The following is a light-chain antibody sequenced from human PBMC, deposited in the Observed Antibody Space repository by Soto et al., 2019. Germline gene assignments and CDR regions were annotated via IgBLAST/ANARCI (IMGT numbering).Light chain of an antibody. Sequence: EIVLTQSPGTLSSSPGERATLSCRASQSVSSSHLAWYQQKPGQAPRLLIYGASSRATGIPERFSGSGSGTDFTLIISSLEPEDFAVYFCQQYGDSPMYTFGQGTKLEI. V-gene: IGKV3-20*01. CDR3: QQYGDSPMYT. CDR1: QSVSSSH. J-gene: IGKJ2*01. CDR2: GAS.